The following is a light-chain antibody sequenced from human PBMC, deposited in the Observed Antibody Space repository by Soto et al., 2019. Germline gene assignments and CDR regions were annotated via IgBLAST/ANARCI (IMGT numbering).Light chain of an antibody. CDR3: SSYTNINTRACV. CDR2: EVT. CDR1: SGDIGSYNR. J-gene: IGLJ1*01. Sequence: QSVLTQPASVSGSPGQPIIISCTGTSGDIGSYNRVSWYQQHPGKAPKLIIYEVTDRPSGVSNRFSGSKSGNTASLTISGLQAEDEAEYYCSSYTNINTRACVFGTGTKVTVL. V-gene: IGLV2-14*01.